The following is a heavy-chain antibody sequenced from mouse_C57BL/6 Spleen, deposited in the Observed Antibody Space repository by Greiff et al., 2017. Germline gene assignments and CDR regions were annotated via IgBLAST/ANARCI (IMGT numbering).Heavy chain of an antibody. CDR2: ISSGSSTI. Sequence: EVKLMESGGGLVKPGGSLKLSCAASGFTFSDYGMHWVRQAPEKGLEWVAYISSGSSTIYYADTVKGRFTISRDNAKNTLFLQMTSLRSEDTAMYYCAREAYYGSSYNFDYWGQGTTLTVSS. V-gene: IGHV5-17*01. J-gene: IGHJ2*01. CDR1: GFTFSDYG. D-gene: IGHD1-1*01. CDR3: AREAYYGSSYNFDY.